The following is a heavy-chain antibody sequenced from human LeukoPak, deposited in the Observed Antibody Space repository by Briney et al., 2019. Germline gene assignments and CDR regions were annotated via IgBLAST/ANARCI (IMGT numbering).Heavy chain of an antibody. J-gene: IGHJ4*02. D-gene: IGHD3-10*01. CDR2: IYSGGNT. V-gene: IGHV3-66*01. CDR3: ARIKGSYCDY. Sequence: EGSLRLACAASGFTVSSYYRNWVRQAPGKGLEWVSVIYSGGNTYYADSVKGRFTISIDNSKNTLYLQMNSLRAEDTAVYYCARIKGSYCDYWGQGTLVTVSS. CDR1: GFTVSSYY.